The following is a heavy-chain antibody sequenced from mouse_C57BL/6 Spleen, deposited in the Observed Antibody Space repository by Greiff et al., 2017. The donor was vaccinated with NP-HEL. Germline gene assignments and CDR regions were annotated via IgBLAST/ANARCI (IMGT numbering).Heavy chain of an antibody. CDR1: GYSFTDYN. CDR3: ARGDYYGSSYYAMDY. CDR2: INPNYGTT. V-gene: IGHV1-39*01. D-gene: IGHD1-1*01. Sequence: EVQLQQSGPELVKPGASVKISCKASGYSFTDYNMNWVKQSTGKSLEWIGVINPNYGTTSYNQKFKGKATLTVDQSSSTAYMQLNSLTSEDSAVYYCARGDYYGSSYYAMDYWGQGTSVTVSS. J-gene: IGHJ4*01.